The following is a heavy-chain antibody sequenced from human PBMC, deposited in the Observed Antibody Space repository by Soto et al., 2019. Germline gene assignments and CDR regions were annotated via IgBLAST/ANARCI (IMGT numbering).Heavy chain of an antibody. CDR1: GGSFSGYY. D-gene: IGHD3-3*01. CDR2: INHSGST. J-gene: IGHJ6*03. V-gene: IGHV4-34*01. CDR3: ARDRRITIFGVVISRYYYYYYMDV. Sequence: SETLSLTCAVYGGSFSGYYWSWIRQPPGKGLEWIGEINHSGSTNYNPSLKSRVTISVDTSKNQFSLKLSSVTAADTAVYYCARDRRITIFGVVISRYYYYYYMDVWGKGTTVTVSS.